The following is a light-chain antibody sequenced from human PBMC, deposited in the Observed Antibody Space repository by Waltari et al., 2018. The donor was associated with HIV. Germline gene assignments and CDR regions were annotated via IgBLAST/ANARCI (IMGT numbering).Light chain of an antibody. CDR2: SNR. J-gene: IGLJ2*01. Sequence: QSVLTQSPSVSGTPGQRVTISCSGNSSNIGSNTVNWFQQLSGTAPSLLIYSNRHRPSGVPARFSGSKSGPAASLVISGLQSEDEGDYYCATWDDSLTGSVVFGGGTKLTVL. CDR1: SSNIGSNT. CDR3: ATWDDSLTGSVV. V-gene: IGLV1-44*01.